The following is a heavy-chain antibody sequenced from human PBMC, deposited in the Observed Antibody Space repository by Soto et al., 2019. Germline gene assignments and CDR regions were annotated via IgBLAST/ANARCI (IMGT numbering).Heavy chain of an antibody. CDR3: APHVSCSGGSCQYDAFAI. CDR1: GFTVSSHA. V-gene: IGHV3-23*01. CDR2: ITADGGT. Sequence: GGSLRLSCEGSGFTVSSHAMTWIRQAPGKGPECVSTITADGGTYYADSVKGRFAMSRDTSESTLYLQMNSLGAEDTAAYYCAPHVSCSGGSCQYDAFAIRGQGTMVTVSS. J-gene: IGHJ3*02. D-gene: IGHD2-15*01.